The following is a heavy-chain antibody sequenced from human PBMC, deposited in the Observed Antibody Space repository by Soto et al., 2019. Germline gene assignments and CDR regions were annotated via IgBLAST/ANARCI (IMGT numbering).Heavy chain of an antibody. CDR1: GYTFTSYD. CDR2: MNPNSGNT. Sequence: ASVKVSCKASGYTFTSYDINWVRQATGQGLEWMGWMNPNSGNTGYAQKFQGRVTMTRNTSISTAYMELSSLRSEDTAVYYCAREGGVCSSTSCSNWFDPWGQGTLVTVSS. CDR3: AREGGVCSSTSCSNWFDP. V-gene: IGHV1-8*01. J-gene: IGHJ5*02. D-gene: IGHD2-2*01.